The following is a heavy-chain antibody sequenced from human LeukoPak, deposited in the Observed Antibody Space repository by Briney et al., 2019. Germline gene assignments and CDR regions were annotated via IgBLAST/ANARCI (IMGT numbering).Heavy chain of an antibody. V-gene: IGHV4-39*07. CDR2: IYYSGST. D-gene: IGHD3-3*01. CDR1: GGSISSSSYY. J-gene: IGHJ4*02. Sequence: SETLSLTCTVSGGSISSSSYYWGWIRQPPGKGLEGIGSIYYSGSTYYNPSLKSRVTISVDTSKNQFSLKLSSVAAEDTAVYYCARDSTIFGVVPAGIDYWGQGTLVTVSS. CDR3: ARDSTIFGVVPAGIDY.